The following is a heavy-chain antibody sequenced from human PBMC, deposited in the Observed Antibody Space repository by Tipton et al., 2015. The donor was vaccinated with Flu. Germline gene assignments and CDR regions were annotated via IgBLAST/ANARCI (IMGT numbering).Heavy chain of an antibody. CDR1: GHSFTNYY. Sequence: TLSLTCSVSGHSFTNYYWAWVRQSPGKGLEWIGYVHHSGTTNFNPSLNNRLTMSLDASKNQLSLRLTSVTAADTAIYYCARRWGGSLDFWGRGTLVTVSS. V-gene: IGHV4-59*08. D-gene: IGHD1-26*01. CDR3: ARRWGGSLDF. J-gene: IGHJ4*02. CDR2: VHHSGTT.